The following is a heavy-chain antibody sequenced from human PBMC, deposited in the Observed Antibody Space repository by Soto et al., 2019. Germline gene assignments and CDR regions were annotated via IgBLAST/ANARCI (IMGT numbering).Heavy chain of an antibody. V-gene: IGHV4-39*01. Sequence: SETLSLTCTVSGGSISSSSYYWGWIRQPPGKGLEWIGNINHSGSTNYNPSLKSRVTISVDTSKNQFSLKLSSVTAADTVVYYCARGRGSSWYFNWFDPWGQGTLVTVSS. CDR1: GGSISSSSYY. D-gene: IGHD6-13*01. CDR2: INHSGST. CDR3: ARGRGSSWYFNWFDP. J-gene: IGHJ5*02.